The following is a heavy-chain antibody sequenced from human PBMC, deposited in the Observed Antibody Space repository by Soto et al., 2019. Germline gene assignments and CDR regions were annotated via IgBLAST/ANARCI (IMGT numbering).Heavy chain of an antibody. D-gene: IGHD3-10*01. CDR1: GFTFSSYA. V-gene: IGHV3-30-3*01. Sequence: GGSLRLSCAASGFTFSSYAMHWVRQAPGKGLEWVAVISYDGSNKYYADSVKGRFTISRDNSKNTLYLQMNSLRAEDTAVYYCARATGRGPSDYWGQGTLVTVSS. CDR2: ISYDGSNK. CDR3: ARATGRGPSDY. J-gene: IGHJ4*02.